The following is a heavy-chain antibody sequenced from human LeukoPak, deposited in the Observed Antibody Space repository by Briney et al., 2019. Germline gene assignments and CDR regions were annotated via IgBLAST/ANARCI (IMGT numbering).Heavy chain of an antibody. V-gene: IGHV3-30*02. J-gene: IGHJ4*02. CDR3: AKDRRPNSYSSGWLDY. Sequence: GGSLRLSCAASGFTFSSYGMHWVRQAPGKGLEWVAFIRYDGSNKYYADSVKGRFTISRDNSKNTLYLQMIRLRAEDTAVYYGAKDRRPNSYSSGWLDYWGQGTLVTVSS. CDR2: IRYDGSNK. CDR1: GFTFSSYG. D-gene: IGHD6-25*01.